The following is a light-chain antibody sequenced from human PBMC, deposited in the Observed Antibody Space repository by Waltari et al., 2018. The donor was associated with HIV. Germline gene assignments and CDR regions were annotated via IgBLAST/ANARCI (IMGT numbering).Light chain of an antibody. CDR1: QSVSSSY. CDR3: QQYGSSPQT. Sequence: EIVFTQSPGTLSLSPGERATLSCRASQSVSSSYLAWYQQKPGQAPRLLLYGTSNRATGIPDRFSGGGSGTDFTLTISRLEPEDSALYYCQQYGSSPQTFGGGTKVEIK. CDR2: GTS. V-gene: IGKV3-20*01. J-gene: IGKJ4*01.